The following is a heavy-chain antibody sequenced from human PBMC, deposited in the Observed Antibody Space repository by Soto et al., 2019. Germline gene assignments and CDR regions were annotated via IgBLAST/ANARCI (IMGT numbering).Heavy chain of an antibody. Sequence: GASVKVSCKASGYTFTNYGISWARQAPGQGLEWMGWISAYNGNRKFAQSLLGRVTMTADTSTSTAYMELRSLRSDDTAVYYCARDYHDILTGYPYNSFDPWGQGTLVTVSS. CDR1: GYTFTNYG. D-gene: IGHD3-9*01. CDR3: ARDYHDILTGYPYNSFDP. J-gene: IGHJ5*02. CDR2: ISAYNGNR. V-gene: IGHV1-18*01.